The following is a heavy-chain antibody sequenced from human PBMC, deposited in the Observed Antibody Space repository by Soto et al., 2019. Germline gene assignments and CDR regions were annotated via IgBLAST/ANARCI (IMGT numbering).Heavy chain of an antibody. CDR1: GFTFSSYG. V-gene: IGHV3-30*18. D-gene: IGHD6-13*01. Sequence: QVQLVESGGGVVQPGRSLRLSCAASGFTFSSYGMHWVRQAPGKGLEWVAVISYDGSNKYYADSVKGRFTISRDNFKNTLYLQMNSLRAEDTAVYYCAKSRGIAAPYYYYGMDVWGQGTTVTVSS. J-gene: IGHJ6*02. CDR3: AKSRGIAAPYYYYGMDV. CDR2: ISYDGSNK.